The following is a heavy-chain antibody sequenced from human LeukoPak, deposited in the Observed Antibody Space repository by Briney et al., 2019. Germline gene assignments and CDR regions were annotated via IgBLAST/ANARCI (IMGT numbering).Heavy chain of an antibody. Sequence: SAKVSCKASGGTFSSYAISWVRQAPGQGLEWMGGIIPIFGTANYAQKFQGRVTITADESTSTAYMELSSLRSEDTAVYYCARGRGYCSSTSCSTPREYYYYGMDVWGQGTTVTVSS. V-gene: IGHV1-69*01. CDR2: IIPIFGTA. D-gene: IGHD2-2*01. J-gene: IGHJ6*02. CDR3: ARGRGYCSSTSCSTPREYYYYGMDV. CDR1: GGTFSSYA.